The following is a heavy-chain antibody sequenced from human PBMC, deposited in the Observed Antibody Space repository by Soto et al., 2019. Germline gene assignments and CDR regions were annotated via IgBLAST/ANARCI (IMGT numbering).Heavy chain of an antibody. V-gene: IGHV1-69*02. CDR1: GGTFSSYT. Sequence: QVQLVQSGAEVKKPGSSVKVSCKASGGTFSSYTISWVRQAPGQGLEWMGRIIPILGIADYAQKFQGRVTITADKSTSTAYMELSSLRSEDTAVYYCARDPDYDILTGYYTEANYYYYYGMDVWGQGTTVTVSS. J-gene: IGHJ6*02. CDR3: ARDPDYDILTGYYTEANYYYYYGMDV. CDR2: IIPILGIA. D-gene: IGHD3-9*01.